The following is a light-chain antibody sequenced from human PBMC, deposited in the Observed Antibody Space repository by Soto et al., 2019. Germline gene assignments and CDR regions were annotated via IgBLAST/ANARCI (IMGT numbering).Light chain of an antibody. J-gene: IGKJ5*01. V-gene: IGKV3-15*01. CDR2: DAS. CDR1: QAISDN. Sequence: IVMTQSPATLSVSPGERATLSCRASQAISDNLAWYQHKPGQPPRLLLYDASSTATGIPARFSGGGSGTEFTLTIISLLSEDFAVFYCRQYNKWPPITFGQGTRLEIK. CDR3: RQYNKWPPIT.